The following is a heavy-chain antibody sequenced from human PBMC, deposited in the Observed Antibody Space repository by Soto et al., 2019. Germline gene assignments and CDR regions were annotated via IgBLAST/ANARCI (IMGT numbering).Heavy chain of an antibody. Sequence: QVQLQESGPGLVQPSETLSLTCSVSGGSINSASYHWSWLRQHPGKGLEFIGYIFYTGSTYYNPSLETRLTISVDTSKNHVSLRLNAATAADTAVYYCASLDYGDSAVDSWGRGILVTVSS. V-gene: IGHV4-31*03. CDR1: GGSINSASYH. J-gene: IGHJ4*02. CDR3: ASLDYGDSAVDS. D-gene: IGHD4-17*01. CDR2: IFYTGST.